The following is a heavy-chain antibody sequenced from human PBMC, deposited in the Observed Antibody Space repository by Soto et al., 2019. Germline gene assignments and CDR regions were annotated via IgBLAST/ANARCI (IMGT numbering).Heavy chain of an antibody. Sequence: QVQLVESGGGVVQPGRSLRLSCAASGFTFSSNAMHWVRQAPGKGLEWVAVISYDGSNKYYADSVKGRFTISRDNSKNTLYLQMNSLRAEDTAVYYCASGVGATTAWGQGTLVTVSS. CDR1: GFTFSSNA. CDR2: ISYDGSNK. J-gene: IGHJ5*02. CDR3: ASGVGATTA. D-gene: IGHD1-26*01. V-gene: IGHV3-30-3*01.